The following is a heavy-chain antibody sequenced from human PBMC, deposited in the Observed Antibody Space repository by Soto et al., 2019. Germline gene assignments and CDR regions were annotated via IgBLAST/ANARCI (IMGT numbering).Heavy chain of an antibody. Sequence: LSLTCAASGFTFSSYAMSWVRQAPGKGLEWVSAISGSGGSTYYADSVKGRFTISRDNSKNTLYLQMNSLRAEDTAVYYCAKGGALTGFDPWGQGTLVTVSS. J-gene: IGHJ5*02. CDR1: GFTFSSYA. D-gene: IGHD7-27*01. CDR3: AKGGALTGFDP. CDR2: ISGSGGST. V-gene: IGHV3-23*01.